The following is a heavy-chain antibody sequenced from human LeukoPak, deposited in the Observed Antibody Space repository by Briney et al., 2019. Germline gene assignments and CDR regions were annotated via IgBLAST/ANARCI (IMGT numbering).Heavy chain of an antibody. CDR1: GFTFSSYD. Sequence: GGSLRLSCAASGFTFSSYDMHWVRQATGKGLEWVSAIGTAGDTYYPGSVKGRFTISRENAKNSLYLQVNSLRAEDRAVYYCARSHRRYYYFDCWGQGTLVTVSS. CDR3: ARSHRRYYYFDC. V-gene: IGHV3-13*01. J-gene: IGHJ4*02. D-gene: IGHD3-10*01. CDR2: IGTAGDT.